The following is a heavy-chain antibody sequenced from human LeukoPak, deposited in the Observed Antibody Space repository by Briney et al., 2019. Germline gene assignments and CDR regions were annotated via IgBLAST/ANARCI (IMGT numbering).Heavy chain of an antibody. J-gene: IGHJ4*02. CDR1: GGSISSYY. D-gene: IGHD2-21*01. CDR3: ARDLTPGRY. CDR2: IYYSGST. Sequence: PSETLSLTCTVSGGSISSYYWSWIRQPPGKGPEWIGYIYYSGSTNYNPSLKSRVTISVDTSKNQFSLKLSSVTAADTAVYYCARDLTPGRYWGQGTLVTVSS. V-gene: IGHV4-59*01.